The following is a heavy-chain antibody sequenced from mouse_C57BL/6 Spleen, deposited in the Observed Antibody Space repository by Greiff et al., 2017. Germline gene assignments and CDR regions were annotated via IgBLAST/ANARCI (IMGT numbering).Heavy chain of an antibody. CDR2: IDPSDSET. J-gene: IGHJ1*03. CDR3: ARRGYYRNPHWYFEV. D-gene: IGHD2-5*01. Sequence: VQLQQPGAELVRPGSSVKLSCKASGYTFTSYWMHWVKQRPIQGLEWIGNIDPSDSETHYNQKFKDKATLTVDKSSSTAYMQLSSLTSEDSAVYYCARRGYYRNPHWYFEVWGTGTTVTVSS. CDR1: GYTFTSYW. V-gene: IGHV1-52*01.